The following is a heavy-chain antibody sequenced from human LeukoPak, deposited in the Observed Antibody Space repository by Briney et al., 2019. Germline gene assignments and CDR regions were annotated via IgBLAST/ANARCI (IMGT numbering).Heavy chain of an antibody. Sequence: PGGSLRLSCAASGFTFSSYSMNWVRQAPGKGLEWVSAITGSGGGTSYADSVKGRFTISRDNSRTTVYLQMNSLRAEDTAVYHCAKDLPAAYFDYWGQGTLVTVSS. V-gene: IGHV3-23*01. CDR2: ITGSGGGT. D-gene: IGHD2-2*01. J-gene: IGHJ4*02. CDR1: GFTFSSYS. CDR3: AKDLPAAYFDY.